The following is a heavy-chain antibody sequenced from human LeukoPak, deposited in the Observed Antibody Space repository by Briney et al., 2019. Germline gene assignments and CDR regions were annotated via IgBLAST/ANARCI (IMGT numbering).Heavy chain of an antibody. V-gene: IGHV3-21*01. CDR1: GFTFSSYS. Sequence: GSLRLSCAASGFTFSSYSMNWVRQAPGKGLEWVSSISSSSSYIYYADSVKGRFTISRDNAKNSLYLQMNSLRAEDTAVYYCARGDYSSYAFDIWGQGTMVTVSS. J-gene: IGHJ3*02. D-gene: IGHD2-15*01. CDR2: ISSSSSYI. CDR3: ARGDYSSYAFDI.